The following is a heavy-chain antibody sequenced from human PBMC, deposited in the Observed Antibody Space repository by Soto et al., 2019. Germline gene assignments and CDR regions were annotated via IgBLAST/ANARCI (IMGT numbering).Heavy chain of an antibody. CDR3: ARDPFDCGGDCHRADY. D-gene: IGHD2-21*02. CDR2: ITSSNSDI. CDR1: GFTLSSYR. J-gene: IGHJ4*02. Sequence: EVQLVESGGGLVKPGGSLRLSCAASGFTLSSYRMNWVRQAPGKGLEWVSSITSSNSDIYYADSVKGRFTISRDSAKNSLYLQMSSLRAEDTAVYYWARDPFDCGGDCHRADYCGQGTLVTVSS. V-gene: IGHV3-21*01.